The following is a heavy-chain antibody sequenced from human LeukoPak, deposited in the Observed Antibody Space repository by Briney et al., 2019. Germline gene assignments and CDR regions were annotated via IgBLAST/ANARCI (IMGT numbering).Heavy chain of an antibody. CDR3: ARSFDY. J-gene: IGHJ4*02. Sequence: GGSLRLSCAASGXTFSRYSMNWVRQAPGKELEWVSYISSSSSTIYYADSVKGRFTISRDNAKNSLYLQMNSLRDEDTAVHYCARSFDYWGQGTLVTVSS. CDR2: ISSSSSTI. V-gene: IGHV3-48*02. CDR1: GXTFSRYS.